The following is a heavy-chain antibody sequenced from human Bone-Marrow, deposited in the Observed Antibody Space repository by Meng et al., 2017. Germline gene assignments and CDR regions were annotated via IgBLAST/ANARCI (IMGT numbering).Heavy chain of an antibody. CDR1: GFTFSSYA. J-gene: IGHJ4*02. V-gene: IGHV3-30*01. CDR3: ARGSYKDYGGAQVDY. D-gene: IGHD4-23*01. CDR2: ISYDGSNK. Sequence: GESLKISCAASGFTFSSYAMHWVRQAPGKGLEWVAVISYDGSNKYYADSVKGRFTISRDNSKNTLYLQMNSLRAEDTAVYYCARGSYKDYGGAQVDYWGQGTLVTVSS.